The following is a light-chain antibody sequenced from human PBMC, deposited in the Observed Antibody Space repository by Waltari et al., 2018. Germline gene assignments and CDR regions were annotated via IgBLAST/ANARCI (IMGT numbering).Light chain of an antibody. V-gene: IGKV3-20*01. CDR2: HAS. J-gene: IGKJ1*01. CDR3: QHYVSLPAT. Sequence: EIVLTQSPGTLSLSPGERATLSSRASQRVSKYLAWYQQKPGQAPRLLIYHASTRAAGIPDRFSGSGYGTDFSLTISRLEAEDFAVYYCQHYVSLPATFGQGTKVEIK. CDR1: QRVSKY.